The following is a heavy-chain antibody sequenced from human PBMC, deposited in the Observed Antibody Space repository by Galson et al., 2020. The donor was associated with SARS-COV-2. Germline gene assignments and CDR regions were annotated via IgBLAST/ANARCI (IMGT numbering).Heavy chain of an antibody. CDR1: GFSLSTSGVG. CDR2: TSWSDDK. J-gene: IGHJ3*02. Sequence: SGPTLVKPTQTLTLTCTFSGFSLSTSGVGVGWIRQPPGKALEWLAVTSWSDDKRYSPSLKSRLTITKDTSKKQVVLTMTNMDPVDTATYYCARQYYYDSPDAFDIWGQGTKVTVSS. D-gene: IGHD3-22*01. CDR3: ARQYYYDSPDAFDI. V-gene: IGHV2-5*01.